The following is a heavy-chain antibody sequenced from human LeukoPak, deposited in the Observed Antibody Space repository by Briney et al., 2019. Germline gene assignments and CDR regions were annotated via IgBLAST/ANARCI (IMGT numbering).Heavy chain of an antibody. J-gene: IGHJ4*02. CDR2: IYSGGST. CDR1: GFTVSSNY. CDR3: ARTRSGYFDY. V-gene: IGHV3-53*01. D-gene: IGHD2-15*01. Sequence: GGSLRLSCAASGFTVSSNYMSWVRQAPGKGLEWVSIIYSGGSTFYADSVKGRLTISRDNSKNTLYLQMNSLRAEDTAVYYCARTRSGYFDYWGQGTLVTVSS.